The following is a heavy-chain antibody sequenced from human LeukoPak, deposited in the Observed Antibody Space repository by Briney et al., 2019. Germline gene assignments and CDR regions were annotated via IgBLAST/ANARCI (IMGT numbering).Heavy chain of an antibody. CDR3: ARVSSRGYHHRVYYYYGMDV. D-gene: IGHD3-22*01. CDR1: GGSISSGDYY. CDR2: IYYSGST. V-gene: IGHV4-30-4*01. J-gene: IGHJ6*02. Sequence: IPSETLSFTCTVSGGSISSGDYYWSWIRQPPGKGLERNGYIYYSGSTYYNPSLKSRVTISVDTSKNQFSLKLSSVTAADTCVYYCARVSSRGYHHRVYYYYGMDVWGQGTTVTVSS.